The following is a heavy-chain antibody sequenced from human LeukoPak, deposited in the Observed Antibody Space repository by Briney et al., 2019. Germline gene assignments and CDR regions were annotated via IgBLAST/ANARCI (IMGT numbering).Heavy chain of an antibody. CDR2: IYYSGST. CDR3: AKDLVVVVPARRY. D-gene: IGHD2-2*01. Sequence: SETLSLTCAVSGGSISSYYWSWIRQPPGKGLEWIGYIYYSGSTNYNPSLKSRVTISVDTSKNQFSLKLSSVTAADTAVYYCAKDLVVVVPARRYWGQGTLVTVSS. CDR1: GGSISSYY. J-gene: IGHJ4*02. V-gene: IGHV4-59*01.